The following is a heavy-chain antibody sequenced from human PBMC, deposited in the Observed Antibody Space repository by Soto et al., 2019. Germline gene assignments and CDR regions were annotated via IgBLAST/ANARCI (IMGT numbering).Heavy chain of an antibody. D-gene: IGHD6-6*01. J-gene: IGHJ4*02. CDR1: GFTFSSYS. CDR3: ARIGYSSWIDY. V-gene: IGHV3-48*01. CDR2: ISSRSSTI. Sequence: EVQLEESGGGLVQPGGSLRLSCAASGFTFSSYSMNWVRQAPGEGLEWVSYISSRSSTIFYADSVKGRFTISRDNAKNSLYLQMNSLRAEDTAVYYCARIGYSSWIDYWGQGTLVTVSS.